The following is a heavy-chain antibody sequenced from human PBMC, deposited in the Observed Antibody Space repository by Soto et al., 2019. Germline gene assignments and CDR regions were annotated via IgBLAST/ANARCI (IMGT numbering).Heavy chain of an antibody. D-gene: IGHD3-10*01. Sequence: QVQLQESGPGLVKPSQTLSLTCTVSGGSITSGAYYWTWIRQHPGKGLEWIGYIYYGGSTYYNPSLKSRANISIDTAENLFSLRLSSVTAADTAVYYCARDRVTYGLEVWGQGTTVTVSS. CDR1: GGSITSGAYY. V-gene: IGHV4-31*03. CDR3: ARDRVTYGLEV. J-gene: IGHJ6*02. CDR2: IYYGGST.